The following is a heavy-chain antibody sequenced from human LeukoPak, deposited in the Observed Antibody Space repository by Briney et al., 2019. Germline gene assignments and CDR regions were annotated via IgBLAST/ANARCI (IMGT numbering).Heavy chain of an antibody. J-gene: IGHJ3*02. CDR2: ITGSGGII. V-gene: IGHV3-48*03. CDR3: ARDPGGTKYYYDSSFPLSPI. D-gene: IGHD3-22*01. CDR1: GFTFSNYE. Sequence: QPGGSLRLSCAASGFTFSNYEMNWVRQAPGKGLEWISYITGSGGIIYYADSVKGRFSISRDNAKNSLYLQMNSLRAEDTAVYYCARDPGGTKYYYDSSFPLSPIWGQGTMVTVSS.